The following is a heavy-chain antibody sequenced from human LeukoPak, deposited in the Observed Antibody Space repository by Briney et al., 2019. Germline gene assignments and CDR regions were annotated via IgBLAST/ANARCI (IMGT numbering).Heavy chain of an antibody. J-gene: IGHJ6*02. Sequence: PGRSLRLSCTASGFTFGDYAMSWVRQAPGKGLEWVGFIRSKAYGGTTEYAASVKGRFTISRDDSKSIAYLQMNSLKTEDTAVYYCTRRPKGYCSSTSCSYGMDVWGQGTTVTVSS. CDR1: GFTFGDYA. CDR2: IRSKAYGGTT. D-gene: IGHD2-2*01. CDR3: TRRPKGYCSSTSCSYGMDV. V-gene: IGHV3-49*04.